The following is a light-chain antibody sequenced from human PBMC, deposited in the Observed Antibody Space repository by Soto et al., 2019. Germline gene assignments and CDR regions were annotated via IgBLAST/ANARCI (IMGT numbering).Light chain of an antibody. Sequence: DIVMTQSPDSLAVSLGERATINCKSSQNVLYSSHTKNYLAWYQQKPGQPPKLLIYWASTRESGVPDRFSGSGSGTDFTRTISSLQAEDVAVYYCQQYYSTPYTFGQGTNLEIK. J-gene: IGKJ2*01. V-gene: IGKV4-1*01. CDR3: QQYYSTPYT. CDR2: WAS. CDR1: QNVLYSSHTKNY.